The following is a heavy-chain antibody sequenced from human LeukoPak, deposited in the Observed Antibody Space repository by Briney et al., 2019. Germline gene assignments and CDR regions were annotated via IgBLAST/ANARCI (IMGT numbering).Heavy chain of an antibody. V-gene: IGHV1-69*13. CDR1: GGTFSSYA. CDR3: ASDEGGGNSGTFDY. J-gene: IGHJ4*02. Sequence: SVKVSCKASGGTFSSYAISWVRQAPGQGLEWMGGIIPIFGTANYAQKFQGRVTITADESTSTAYMELSSLRSEDTAVYYCASDEGGGNSGTFDYWGQGILVTVSS. CDR2: IIPIFGTA. D-gene: IGHD4-23*01.